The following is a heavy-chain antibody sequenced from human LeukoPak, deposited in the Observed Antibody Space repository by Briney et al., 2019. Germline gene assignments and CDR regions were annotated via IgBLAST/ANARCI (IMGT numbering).Heavy chain of an antibody. CDR2: INPNSDDT. Sequence: ASVKVSCKASGYTFSDYYIHWVRQAPGQGPEWMGYINPNSDDTNFAQNFQGRVTMTRDTSISTAYMELTRLRSDDTAVYYCTTGSPPFGYWGQGTLVTVSS. V-gene: IGHV1-2*02. CDR1: GYTFSDYY. J-gene: IGHJ4*02. CDR3: TTGSPPFGY. D-gene: IGHD1-26*01.